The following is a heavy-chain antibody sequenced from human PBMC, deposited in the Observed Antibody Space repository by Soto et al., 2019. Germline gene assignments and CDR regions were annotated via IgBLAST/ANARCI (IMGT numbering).Heavy chain of an antibody. CDR1: GFTFSSYG. V-gene: IGHV3-30*18. J-gene: IGHJ4*02. CDR2: ISYDGRNK. Sequence: QVQLVESGGGVVQPGRSLRLSCAASGFTFSSYGMHWVRQAPGKGLEWVAVISYDGRNKYYADSVKGRFTISRDNSKNTLYLQMNSLRAEDTAVYYCAKDRSEMYYYGAGSLLDYWGQGTLVTVSS. CDR3: AKDRSEMYYYGAGSLLDY. D-gene: IGHD3-10*01.